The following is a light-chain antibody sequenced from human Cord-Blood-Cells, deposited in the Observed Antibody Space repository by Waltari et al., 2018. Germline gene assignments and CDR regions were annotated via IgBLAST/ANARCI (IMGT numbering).Light chain of an antibody. CDR1: TSDVGSYTL. J-gene: IGLJ3*02. V-gene: IGLV2-23*01. CDR2: EGS. Sequence: QSALTQPASVSGSPGQSITISCTGPTSDVGSYTLVSWYPQHPSKAPKLMIYEGSKRPSGVPNRFSGSKSGNTASLTISGLQAEDEADYSCCSYAGSSTWVFGGGTKLTVL. CDR3: CSYAGSSTWV.